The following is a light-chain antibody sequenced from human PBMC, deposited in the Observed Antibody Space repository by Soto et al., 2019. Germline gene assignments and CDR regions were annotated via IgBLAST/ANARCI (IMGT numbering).Light chain of an antibody. CDR2: SAS. J-gene: IGKJ4*01. Sequence: DIQLTQSPSFLSASVGDRVTITCRASQGISSYLAWYQEKPGRAPKLLIYSASTLQSRVPSRFSGSGSGTEFTLTISSLQPEDFATYYCQQHNSYPLTFGGGTKVEIK. V-gene: IGKV1-9*01. CDR3: QQHNSYPLT. CDR1: QGISSY.